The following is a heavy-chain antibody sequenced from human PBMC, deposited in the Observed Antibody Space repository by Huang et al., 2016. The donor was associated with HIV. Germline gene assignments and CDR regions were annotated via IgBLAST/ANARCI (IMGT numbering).Heavy chain of an antibody. Sequence: QVHLVQSGAEVKKPGASVKVSCKASGYTFTNYDINWVRQAPGRGLEWMGWMNPNTGNTGLSQSFQGRVTMTRKTSITTAYMELTSLTSEDTAMYYCARSAYGDLDYWGLGTLVIVSS. CDR3: ARSAYGDLDY. CDR2: MNPNTGNT. J-gene: IGHJ4*02. CDR1: GYTFTNYD. V-gene: IGHV1-8*02. D-gene: IGHD4-17*01.